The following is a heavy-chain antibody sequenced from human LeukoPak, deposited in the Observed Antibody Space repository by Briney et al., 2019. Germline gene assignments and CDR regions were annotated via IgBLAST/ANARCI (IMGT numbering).Heavy chain of an antibody. CDR1: GGTFSTYA. V-gene: IGHV1-69*01. CDR2: IIPIFGTA. J-gene: IGHJ4*02. CDR3: ARASGARYDSSGYYQA. D-gene: IGHD3-22*01. Sequence: ASVKVSCKASGGTFSTYAISWVRQAPGQGLEWMGGIIPIFGTAHYSQKFQGRVTITADESTSTAYMELSSLRSEDTAVYYCARASGARYDSSGYYQAWGQGTLVTVSS.